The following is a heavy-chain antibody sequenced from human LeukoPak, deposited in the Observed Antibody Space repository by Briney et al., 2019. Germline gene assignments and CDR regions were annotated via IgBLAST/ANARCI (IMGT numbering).Heavy chain of an antibody. CDR2: MNPNSGNT. D-gene: IGHD3-10*01. CDR3: ARGGATMVRGVIGYYYYYGMDV. V-gene: IGHV1-8*01. Sequence: ASVKVSCKASGYTFTSHDINWVRQATGQGLEWMGWMNPNSGNTGYAQKFQGRVTMTRDTSISTAYMELSSLRSEDTAVYYCARGGATMVRGVIGYYYYYGMDVWGQGTTVTVSS. CDR1: GYTFTSHD. J-gene: IGHJ6*02.